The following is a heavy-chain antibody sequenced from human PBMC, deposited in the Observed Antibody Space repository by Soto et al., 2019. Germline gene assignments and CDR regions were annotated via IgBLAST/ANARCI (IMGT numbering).Heavy chain of an antibody. J-gene: IGHJ5*02. CDR2: IYYSGST. Sequence: PSGTLSHTCVDSDSFNRGYHWSWNRQPQGKGLEWIGYIYYSGSTNYNPSLKSRVTISVDTSKNQFSLKLSSVTAADTAVYYCARAPVYCSSTSCYALDPWGQGTLVTVSS. V-gene: IGHV4-59*07. D-gene: IGHD2-2*01. CDR1: DSFNRGYH. CDR3: ARAPVYCSSTSCYALDP.